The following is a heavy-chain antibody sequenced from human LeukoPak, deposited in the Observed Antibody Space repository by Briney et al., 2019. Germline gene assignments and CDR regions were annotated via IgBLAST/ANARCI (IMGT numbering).Heavy chain of an antibody. CDR2: IHSGGTT. CDR3: ARGNRASNGFYYIFDY. J-gene: IGHJ4*02. CDR1: GLTVSSNY. V-gene: IGHV3-53*01. D-gene: IGHD3-22*01. Sequence: GGSLRLSCAASGLTVSSNYMSWVRQAPGKGLEWVSVIHSGGTTYYADSVKGRFTISRDNSKNTLYLQMNSLRVEDTAVFYCARGNRASNGFYYIFDYWGQGTLVTVSS.